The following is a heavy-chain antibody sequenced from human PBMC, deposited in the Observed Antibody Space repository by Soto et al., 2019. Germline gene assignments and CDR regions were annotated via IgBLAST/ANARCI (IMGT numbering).Heavy chain of an antibody. CDR1: GYTFTSYG. V-gene: IGHV1-18*01. J-gene: IGHJ1*01. CDR3: ARDLRSYTYYYDSSGYYSEYFQH. Sequence: QVQLVQSGAEVKKPGASVKVSCKASGYTFTSYGISWVRQAPGQGLEWMGWISAYNGNTNYAQKLQGRVTMTTDTSTSTDYMELRSLRSDDTAVYYCARDLRSYTYYYDSSGYYSEYFQHWGQGTLVTVSS. CDR2: ISAYNGNT. D-gene: IGHD3-22*01.